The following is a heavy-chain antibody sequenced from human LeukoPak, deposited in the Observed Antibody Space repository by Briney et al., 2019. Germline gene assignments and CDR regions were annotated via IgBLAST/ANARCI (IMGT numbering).Heavy chain of an antibody. V-gene: IGHV3-7*01. Sequence: PGGSLRLSCTVSKFRFINYWMTWVRQTPGRALEWVANTNQDGSEKYYADSGKGRFTISRDNSKNTLYLQVNSLRPEDTAVYYCAKDQGYCSGRICYSDTYYYYYMDVWGKGTTVTISS. CDR2: TNQDGSEK. J-gene: IGHJ6*03. D-gene: IGHD2-15*01. CDR1: KFRFINYW. CDR3: AKDQGYCSGRICYSDTYYYYYMDV.